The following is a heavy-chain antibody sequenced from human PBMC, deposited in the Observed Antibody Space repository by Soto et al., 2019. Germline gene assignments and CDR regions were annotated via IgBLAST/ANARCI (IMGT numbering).Heavy chain of an antibody. CDR1: GYTFTSYY. CDR3: AREKEAGDYYYGMDV. J-gene: IGHJ6*02. CDR2: INPSGGST. Sequence: AALKVSCKTAGYTFTSYYMHCVRHPHGQGLEWMGIINPSGGSTSYAQKFQGRVTMTRDTSTSTVYMELSSLRSEDTAVYYCAREKEAGDYYYGMDVWGQGTTVTVSS. V-gene: IGHV1-46*01.